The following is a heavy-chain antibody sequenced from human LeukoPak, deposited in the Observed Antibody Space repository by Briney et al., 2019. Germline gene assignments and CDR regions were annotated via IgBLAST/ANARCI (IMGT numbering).Heavy chain of an antibody. V-gene: IGHV4-4*07. Sequence: SETLSLTCTVSGGSISSYYWSWIRQPAGKGLEWIGRIYTSGSTNYNPSLKSRVTMSVDTSKNQFSLKLSSVTAADTAVYYCARGGRIAAAGTYYYYGMDVWGQGTTVTVSS. CDR3: ARGGRIAAAGTYYYYGMDV. D-gene: IGHD6-13*01. J-gene: IGHJ6*02. CDR2: IYTSGST. CDR1: GGSISSYY.